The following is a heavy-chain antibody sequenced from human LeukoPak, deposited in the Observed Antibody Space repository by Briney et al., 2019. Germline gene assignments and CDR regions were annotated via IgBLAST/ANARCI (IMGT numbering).Heavy chain of an antibody. Sequence: SVKVSCKASGGTFSSYAISWVRQAPGQGLEWRGRIIPILGIANYAQKFQGRVAITADKSTSTAYMELSSLRSEDTAVYYCARVPSPPWFDPWGQGTLVTVSS. V-gene: IGHV1-69*04. CDR1: GGTFSSYA. J-gene: IGHJ5*02. CDR3: ARVPSPPWFDP. CDR2: IIPILGIA.